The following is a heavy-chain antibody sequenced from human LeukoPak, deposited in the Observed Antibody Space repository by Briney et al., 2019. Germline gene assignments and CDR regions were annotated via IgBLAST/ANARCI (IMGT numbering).Heavy chain of an antibody. CDR2: IYYSGST. D-gene: IGHD3-3*01. Sequence: KPSETLSLTCTVSGGSISSYYWSWIRQPPGKGLEWIGYIYYSGSTNYNPSLKSRVTISVDTSKNQFSLKLSSVTTADTAVYYCARGGHMYYDFWSGYYTDYYYGMDVWGQGTTVTVSS. V-gene: IGHV4-59*01. CDR1: GGSISSYY. CDR3: ARGGHMYYDFWSGYYTDYYYGMDV. J-gene: IGHJ6*02.